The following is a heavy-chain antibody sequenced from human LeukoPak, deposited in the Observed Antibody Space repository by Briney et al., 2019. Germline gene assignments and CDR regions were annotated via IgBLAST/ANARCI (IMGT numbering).Heavy chain of an antibody. Sequence: GGSLRLSCAAPGFTFSSYNMHWVRQAPGKGLEWVSSISSSSTHIYYADFLKGRSTISRDNVKNSLYLQVNSLRAEDTSVYYCARSASSSWYGLDVWGQGTTVTVSS. CDR2: ISSSSTHI. J-gene: IGHJ6*02. CDR1: GFTFSSYN. D-gene: IGHD6-13*01. V-gene: IGHV3-21*01. CDR3: ARSASSSWYGLDV.